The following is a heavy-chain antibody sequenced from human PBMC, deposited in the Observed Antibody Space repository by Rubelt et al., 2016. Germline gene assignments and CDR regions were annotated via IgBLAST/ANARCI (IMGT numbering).Heavy chain of an antibody. CDR3: TSGPSELELL. CDR1: GFTFSNAW. CDR2: IKSKTDGGTT. Sequence: VQLVESGGGVVQPGRSLRLSCAASGFTFSNAWMSWVRQAPGKGLEWVGRIKSKTDGGTTDYAATVKGRFTISRDDSKNTLYLQMNSLKTEDTAVYYCTSGPSELELLWGQGTLVTVSS. V-gene: IGHV3-15*01. D-gene: IGHD1-7*01. J-gene: IGHJ4*02.